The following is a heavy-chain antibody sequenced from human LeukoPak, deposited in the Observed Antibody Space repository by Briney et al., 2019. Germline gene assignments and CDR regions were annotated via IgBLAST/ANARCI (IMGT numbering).Heavy chain of an antibody. CDR3: ARLSGQQLIDRWFDP. CDR2: TYYRSKWYN. D-gene: IGHD6-13*01. J-gene: IGHJ5*02. V-gene: IGHV6-1*01. CDR1: GDSVSSNSAA. Sequence: SQTLSLTCAISGDSVSSNSAAWNWIRQSPSRGLEWLGRTYYRSKWYNDYAVSVKSRITINPDTSKNQFSLQLNFVTPEGTAVYYCARLSGQQLIDRWFDPWGQGTLVTVSS.